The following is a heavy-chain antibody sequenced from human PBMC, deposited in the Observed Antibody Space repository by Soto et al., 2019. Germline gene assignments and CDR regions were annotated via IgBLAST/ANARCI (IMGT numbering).Heavy chain of an antibody. CDR2: ISGSGGST. V-gene: IGHV3-23*01. Sequence: EVQLLESGGGLVQPGGSLRLSCAASGFTFSSYAMSWVRQAPGKGLEWVSAISGSGGSTYYADSVKGRFTISRDNSKNTLYLQMNSLRAEDTAVYYCAQIRHVSISSGPPDGYWGQGTLVTVSS. J-gene: IGHJ4*02. D-gene: IGHD3-3*02. CDR3: AQIRHVSISSGPPDGY. CDR1: GFTFSSYA.